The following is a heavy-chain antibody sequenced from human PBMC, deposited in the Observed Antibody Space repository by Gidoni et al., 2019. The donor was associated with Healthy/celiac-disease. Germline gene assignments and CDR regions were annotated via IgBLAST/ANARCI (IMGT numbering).Heavy chain of an antibody. CDR3: AKDIRGSSSGSCFDY. V-gene: IGHV3-9*01. J-gene: IGHJ4*02. D-gene: IGHD6-6*01. Sequence: EVQLVESGGGLVQPGRSLRLSCAASGFTFDDYAMHWVRQAPGKGLEWVSGISWNSGSIGYADSVKGRFTISRDNAKNSLYLQMNSLRAEDTALYYCAKDIRGSSSGSCFDYWGQGTLVTVSS. CDR2: ISWNSGSI. CDR1: GFTFDDYA.